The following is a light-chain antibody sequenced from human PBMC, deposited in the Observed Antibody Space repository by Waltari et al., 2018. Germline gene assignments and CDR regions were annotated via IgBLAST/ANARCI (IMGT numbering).Light chain of an antibody. CDR2: GAS. CDR1: QSLTKRY. V-gene: IGKV3-20*01. Sequence: VLTQSPGTLSLSPGERATLSCRSSQSLTKRYLAWYQQKPGQAPRLLIYGASSRAAGIPDRFSGRGSGTDYTLTISRLEPDDCAVYYCQQYGSSILYTFGQGTKLEIK. J-gene: IGKJ2*01. CDR3: QQYGSSILYT.